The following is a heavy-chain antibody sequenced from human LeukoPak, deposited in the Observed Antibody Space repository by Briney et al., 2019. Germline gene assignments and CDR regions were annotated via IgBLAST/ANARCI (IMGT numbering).Heavy chain of an antibody. Sequence: SETLSLTCAVYGGSFSGYYWSWIRQPPGKGLEWIGEINHSGSTYYNPSLKSRVTISVDRSKNQFSLKLSSVTAADTAVYSCAREKSGYFDYWGQGTLVTVSS. CDR2: INHSGST. D-gene: IGHD3-3*01. J-gene: IGHJ4*02. CDR1: GGSFSGYY. V-gene: IGHV4-34*01. CDR3: AREKSGYFDY.